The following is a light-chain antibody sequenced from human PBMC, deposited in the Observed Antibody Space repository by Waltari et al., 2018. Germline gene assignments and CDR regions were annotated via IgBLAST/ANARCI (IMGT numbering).Light chain of an antibody. Sequence: QSVLTQPPSVSGAPGQRVTISCTGSSSNIGAGSDVHWYQHLPRTAPKLLIYDNYNRHSGVADRFSASKSGTSASLAITGLQAEDEADYYCQSYDSLSDSYVFGTGTKVTVL. V-gene: IGLV1-40*01. CDR2: DNY. CDR3: QSYDSLSDSYV. J-gene: IGLJ1*01. CDR1: SSNIGAGSD.